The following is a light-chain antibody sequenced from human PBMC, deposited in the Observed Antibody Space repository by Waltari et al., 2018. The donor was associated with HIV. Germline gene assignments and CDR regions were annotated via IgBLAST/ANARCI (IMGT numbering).Light chain of an antibody. Sequence: DIQMTQSPSSLSAYVGDRVTITCRASQGISSYLAWFQQKPGKAPKSLIYGASKLQSGVPSNFSGSGSGTDFTLTINGLQPEDFATYYCQQYSSYPLTFGGGTTVEIK. V-gene: IGKV1-16*02. J-gene: IGKJ4*01. CDR3: QQYSSYPLT. CDR1: QGISSY. CDR2: GAS.